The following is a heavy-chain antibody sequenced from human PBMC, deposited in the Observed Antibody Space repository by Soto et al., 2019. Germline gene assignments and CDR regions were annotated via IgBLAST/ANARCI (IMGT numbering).Heavy chain of an antibody. D-gene: IGHD2-2*01. V-gene: IGHV4-34*01. Sequence: SETLSLTCAVYGGSFSGYYWSWIRQPPGKGLEWIGEINHSGSTNYNPSLKSRVTISVDTSKNQFSLKLSSVTAADTAVYYCARGTDIVVVPAAIPDWFDPWGQGTLVTVSS. CDR1: GGSFSGYY. CDR2: INHSGST. J-gene: IGHJ5*02. CDR3: ARGTDIVVVPAAIPDWFDP.